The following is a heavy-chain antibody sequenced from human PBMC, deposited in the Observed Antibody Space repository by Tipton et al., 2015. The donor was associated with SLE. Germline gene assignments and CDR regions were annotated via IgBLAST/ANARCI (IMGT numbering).Heavy chain of an antibody. V-gene: IGHV4-39*07. CDR2: IHHSGTT. D-gene: IGHD5-24*01. CDR3: ARLGVQEMGYYYCYMDV. J-gene: IGHJ6*03. CDR1: GGSFSSSSYY. Sequence: TLSLTCAVYGGSFSSSSYYWGWIRQPPGKGLEWIGNIHHSGTTDYNPSPKSRVTISVDTSKNQFSLRLSSVTAADTAVYYCARLGVQEMGYYYCYMDVWGKGTTVTVSS.